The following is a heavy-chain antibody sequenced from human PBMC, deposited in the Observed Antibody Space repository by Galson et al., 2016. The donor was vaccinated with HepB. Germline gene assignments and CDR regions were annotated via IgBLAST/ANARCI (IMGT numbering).Heavy chain of an antibody. J-gene: IGHJ2*01. CDR3: AREPGPITILGVGPPLWYFDL. V-gene: IGHV4-59*12. CDR2: INHRGST. D-gene: IGHD3-3*01. Sequence: TLSLTCTVSGGSISSYYWSWIRQHPGKGLEWIGYINHRGSTNYNPSLKSRLTMSIHTAENQFSLTMTSVTAADTAVYYCAREPGPITILGVGPPLWYFDLWGRGTLVSVAS. CDR1: GGSISSYY.